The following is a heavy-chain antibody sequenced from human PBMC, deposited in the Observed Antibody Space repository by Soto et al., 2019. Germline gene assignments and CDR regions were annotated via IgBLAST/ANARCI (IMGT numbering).Heavy chain of an antibody. CDR2: INGSAGSE. J-gene: IGHJ4*02. V-gene: IGHV3-23*01. CDR1: GFNFRSSP. D-gene: IGHD3-16*01. CDR3: TKDLWPYLPAGGEFDS. Sequence: GGSLRLSCAVSGFNFRSSPMSWVRRAPGKGLEWVSGINGSAGSEYYVDSVRGRFTITRDNSKNTLLLQMNSLRAEDTAVFYCTKDLWPYLPAGGEFDSWGQGTLVTVSS.